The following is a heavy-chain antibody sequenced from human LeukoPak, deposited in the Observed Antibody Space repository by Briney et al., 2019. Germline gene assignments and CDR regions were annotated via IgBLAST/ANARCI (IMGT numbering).Heavy chain of an antibody. J-gene: IGHJ3*02. CDR2: ISSSSSTI. Sequence: PGGSLRLSCAASGFTFSSYSVNWVRQAQGKGLEWVSYISSSSSTIYYAVSVKGRFTISRDNAKNSLFLQMNSLRDEDTAVFYCAREGPRDPDAFDIWGQGTMVTVSS. V-gene: IGHV3-48*02. CDR1: GFTFSSYS. CDR3: AREGPRDPDAFDI.